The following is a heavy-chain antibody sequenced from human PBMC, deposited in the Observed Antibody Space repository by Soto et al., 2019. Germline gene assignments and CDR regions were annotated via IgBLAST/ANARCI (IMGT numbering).Heavy chain of an antibody. D-gene: IGHD3-22*01. Sequence: GASVKVSCKASGGTFSSYAISWVRQAPGQGLEWMGGIIPIFGTANYAQKFQGRVTITADESTSTAYMELSSLRSEDTAVYYCARGSLYYYDSSGPIVFDYWGQGTLVTVSS. V-gene: IGHV1-69*13. CDR3: ARGSLYYYDSSGPIVFDY. J-gene: IGHJ4*02. CDR1: GGTFSSYA. CDR2: IIPIFGTA.